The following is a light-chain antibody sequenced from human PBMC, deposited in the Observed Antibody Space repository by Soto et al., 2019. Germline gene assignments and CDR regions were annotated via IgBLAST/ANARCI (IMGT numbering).Light chain of an antibody. CDR3: QQYNDWPSNT. J-gene: IGKJ2*01. CDR1: QSVSTK. Sequence: EIEMTQSPATLPVSPGERATLSCRASQSVSTKLAWYQQKPGQAPRLLIYGASTRAPGFPARFTGSGSGTEFTLTIRSLQSEDFVVYYCQQYNDWPSNTFGQGTKLEIK. CDR2: GAS. V-gene: IGKV3-15*01.